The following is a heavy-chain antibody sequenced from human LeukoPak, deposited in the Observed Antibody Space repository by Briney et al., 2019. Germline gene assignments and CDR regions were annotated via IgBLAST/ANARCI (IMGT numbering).Heavy chain of an antibody. D-gene: IGHD4-11*01. CDR1: GYIFTGYY. CDR2: ISPYNGNT. Sequence: ASVKVSCKASGYIFTGYYMHWMRQAPGQGPEWMGWISPYNGNTKFAQKFQGRVTMTTDTSTTTAYMELRSLRSDDTAIYYCARGYSTLYYYFYMDVWGKGTTVTVSS. CDR3: ARGYSTLYYYFYMDV. V-gene: IGHV1-18*04. J-gene: IGHJ6*03.